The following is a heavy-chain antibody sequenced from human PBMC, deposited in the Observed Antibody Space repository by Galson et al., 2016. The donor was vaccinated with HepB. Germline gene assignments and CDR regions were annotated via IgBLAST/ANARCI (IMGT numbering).Heavy chain of an antibody. Sequence: ETLSLTCSVSGGSIRSRDYYWGWIRQSPGKGLEWIGSIFYSGTTYYNPSLRSRVTISVDTSKNHFSLTLNSATAADTSVYFCARQRGFCSSSSCSGRLDGSSGYHFDAGGQGTLVTVSS. V-gene: IGHV4-39*01. CDR3: ARQRGFCSSSSCSGRLDGSSGYHFDA. J-gene: IGHJ4*02. CDR2: IFYSGTT. CDR1: GGSIRSRDYY. D-gene: IGHD2-2*01.